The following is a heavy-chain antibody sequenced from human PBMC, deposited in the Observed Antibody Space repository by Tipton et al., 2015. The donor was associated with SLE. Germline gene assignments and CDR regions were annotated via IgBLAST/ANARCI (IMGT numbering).Heavy chain of an antibody. V-gene: IGHV4-39*01. CDR3: ARRSNSRYYYCLDV. CDR2: IYYSGST. J-gene: IGHJ6*02. D-gene: IGHD6-13*01. CDR1: GGSVISSSYY. Sequence: TLSLTCTVSGGSVISSSYYWGWIRQPPGKGLEWIGSIYYSGSTYYNPSLESRVTMSVDTSKNQFSLKLSSVTAADTGVYYCARRSNSRYYYCLDVWGQGTTVTVSS.